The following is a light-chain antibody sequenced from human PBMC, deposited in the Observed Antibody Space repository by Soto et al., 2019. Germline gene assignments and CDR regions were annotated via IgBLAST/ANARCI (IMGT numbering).Light chain of an antibody. J-gene: IGKJ5*01. CDR2: GAS. Sequence: EIVLTQSPDTVSWSPGERATLSCRASQSVISSSLAWYQQKPGQAPRLLIYGASTRAAGIPDRFSGSGSGTDFTLTSTRLEPEDSAVYFCQQYTGPPTTFGQGTRLEI. CDR3: QQYTGPPTT. V-gene: IGKV3-20*01. CDR1: QSVISSS.